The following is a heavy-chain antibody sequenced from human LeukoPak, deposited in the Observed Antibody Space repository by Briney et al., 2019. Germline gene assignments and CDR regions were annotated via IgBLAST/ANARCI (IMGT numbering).Heavy chain of an antibody. CDR2: IKQDGSEK. J-gene: IGHJ4*02. D-gene: IGHD1-26*01. CDR1: GFTFSSYG. Sequence: GGSLRLSCAASGFTFSSYGMHWVRQAPGKGLEWVANIKQDGSEKYYVDSVKGRFTISRDNAKNSLYLQMNSLRAEDTAVYYCASPKTPSGSYGDFDYWGQGTLVTVSS. V-gene: IGHV3-7*03. CDR3: ASPKTPSGSYGDFDY.